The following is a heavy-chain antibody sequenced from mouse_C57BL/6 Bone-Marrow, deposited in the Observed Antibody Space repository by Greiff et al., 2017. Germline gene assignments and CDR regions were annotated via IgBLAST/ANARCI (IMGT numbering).Heavy chain of an antibody. CDR3: ARRDYSDYYAMDY. Sequence: EVKLMESGGGLVQPGGSLKLSCAASGFTFSDYGMAWVRQAPRKGPEWVAFISNLAYSIYYADTVTGRFTISRENAKNTLYLEMSSLRSEDTAMYYCARRDYSDYYAMDYWGQGTSVTVSS. CDR1: GFTFSDYG. J-gene: IGHJ4*01. CDR2: ISNLAYSI. V-gene: IGHV5-15*01. D-gene: IGHD1-1*01.